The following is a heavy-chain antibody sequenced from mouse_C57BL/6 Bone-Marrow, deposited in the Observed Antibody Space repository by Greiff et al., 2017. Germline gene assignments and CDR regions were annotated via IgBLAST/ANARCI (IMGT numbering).Heavy chain of an antibody. CDR2: IWSGGST. D-gene: IGHD1-1*01. J-gene: IGHJ3*01. CDR3: ARNSDYYGSAWFAY. V-gene: IGHV2-2*01. CDR1: GFSFTSYG. Sequence: VMLVESGPGLVQPSQSLSITCTVSGFSFTSYGVHWVRQSPGKGLEWLGVIWSGGSTDYNAAFISRLSISKDNSKSQVFFKMNSLQADDTAIYYCARNSDYYGSAWFAYWGQGTLVTVSA.